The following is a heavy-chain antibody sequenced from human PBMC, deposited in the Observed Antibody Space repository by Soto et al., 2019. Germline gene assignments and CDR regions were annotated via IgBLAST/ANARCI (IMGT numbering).Heavy chain of an antibody. J-gene: IGHJ4*02. Sequence: QVQLAQSGAEVRSPGSSVKVSCRASGGSFSDSAFSWLRQAPGQGLEWVGGIIPMVAATKYAQAFQGRVTITAHASTRSVYLALSSLTSDDSAVYFCARGGIVSVPAALTSYDDYTLYRFASWGEGTLVSVS. D-gene: IGHD4-4*01. CDR1: GGSFSDSA. CDR3: ARGGIVSVPAALTSYDDYTLYRFAS. V-gene: IGHV1-69*01. CDR2: IIPMVAAT.